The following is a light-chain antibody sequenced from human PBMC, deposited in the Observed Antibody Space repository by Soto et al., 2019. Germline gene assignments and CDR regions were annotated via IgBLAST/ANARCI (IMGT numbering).Light chain of an antibody. Sequence: AIQMTQSPSSLSASVGERVTITCRASQGIRNDLGWYQQKPGKAPKLLIYAASTLQSGVPSRFSGSGSGTDFTLTISSLQPEDFATYYCLQDYNYPRTFGQGTKVEIQ. V-gene: IGKV1-6*01. CDR2: AAS. CDR1: QGIRND. J-gene: IGKJ1*01. CDR3: LQDYNYPRT.